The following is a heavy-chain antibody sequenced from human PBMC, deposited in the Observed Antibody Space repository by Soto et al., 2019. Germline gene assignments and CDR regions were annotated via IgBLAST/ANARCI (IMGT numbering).Heavy chain of an antibody. CDR1: GYMFITYG. V-gene: IGHV1-18*01. CDR3: ARDRYGDYDRSGYYGMDV. Sequence: QVQLVQSGIEVKNPGASVKVSCKASGYMFITYGISWVRLAPGQGPEWMGWISTYNGDTNYAQRLQGRVILTTDRSTSTAYMEVRSLRSDDTAVYYCARDRYGDYDRSGYYGMDVWGQGTTVTVSS. J-gene: IGHJ6*02. CDR2: ISTYNGDT. D-gene: IGHD4-17*01.